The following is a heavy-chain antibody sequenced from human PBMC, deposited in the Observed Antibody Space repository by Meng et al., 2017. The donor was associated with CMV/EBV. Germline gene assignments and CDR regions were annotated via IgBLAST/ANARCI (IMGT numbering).Heavy chain of an antibody. J-gene: IGHJ2*01. CDR2: ISYDGSNK. V-gene: IGHV3-30-3*01. CDR1: GFTFSSYA. Sequence: GGSLTLSCAASGFTFSSYAMHWVRQAPGQGLEWVAVISYDGSNKSYADSVKGQFTTSRDNSKHTLYLQMNSLRAEDTAVYYCARDLCSSSWIQLCQGRYFDLWGRGTLVTVSS. D-gene: IGHD5-18*01. CDR3: ARDLCSSSWIQLCQGRYFDL.